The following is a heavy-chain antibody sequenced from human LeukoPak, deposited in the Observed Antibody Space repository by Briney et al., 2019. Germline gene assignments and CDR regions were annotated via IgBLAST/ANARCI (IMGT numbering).Heavy chain of an antibody. D-gene: IGHD3-9*01. V-gene: IGHV4-38-2*02. J-gene: IGHJ4*02. Sequence: SETLSLTCTVSGYSISSGYYWGWIRQPPGKGLEWIGSIYHSGSTYYNPSLKSRVTISVDTSKNQFSLKLSSVTAADTAVYYCAGRLYYDILTGHSTYFDYWGQGTLVTVSS. CDR1: GYSISSGYY. CDR3: AGRLYYDILTGHSTYFDY. CDR2: IYHSGST.